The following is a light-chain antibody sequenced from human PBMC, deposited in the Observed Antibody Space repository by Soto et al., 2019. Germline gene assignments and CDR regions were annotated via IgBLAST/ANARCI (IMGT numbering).Light chain of an antibody. CDR1: QGISSA. V-gene: IGKV1-13*02. CDR2: DAS. CDR3: QQFNSYPMVT. Sequence: AIQLTQSPSSLSASVGDRVTITCRASQGISSALAWYQQKPGKAPKLLIYDASSLESGVPSRFRGSGSGTDFTLTISSLQPEDFATYYCQQFNSYPMVTFGPGTKVDIK. J-gene: IGKJ3*01.